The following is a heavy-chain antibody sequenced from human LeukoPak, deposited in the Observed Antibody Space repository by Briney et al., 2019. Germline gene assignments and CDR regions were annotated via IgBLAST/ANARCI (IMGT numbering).Heavy chain of an antibody. D-gene: IGHD1-26*01. J-gene: IGHJ4*02. V-gene: IGHV3-53*05. CDR3: TKDGVGTTKMYYFDY. Sequence: GGSLRLSCAASGIIVTDNYMSWVRQAPGKGLEWVSIIYSDGTTYYRDSVKGRFTISRDNAKNSLYLQMNSLRAEDTALYYCTKDGVGTTKMYYFDYWGQGTLVTVSS. CDR2: IYSDGTT. CDR1: GIIVTDNY.